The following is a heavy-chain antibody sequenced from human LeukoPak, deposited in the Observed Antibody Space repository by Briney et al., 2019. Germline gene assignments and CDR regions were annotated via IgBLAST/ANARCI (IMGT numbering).Heavy chain of an antibody. D-gene: IGHD2-15*01. J-gene: IGHJ4*02. V-gene: IGHV4-39*07. Sequence: PSETLTPTCSVSGDSISNGDHFWGWIRQPPGKGLEWIGTIYYTGRTWYNPSLNSRVSMSVDTSKNQFSLKVTSVTAADTAIYYCARVRRRAANDFWGQGTLVTVSS. CDR1: GDSISNGDHF. CDR3: ARVRRRAANDF. CDR2: IYYTGRT.